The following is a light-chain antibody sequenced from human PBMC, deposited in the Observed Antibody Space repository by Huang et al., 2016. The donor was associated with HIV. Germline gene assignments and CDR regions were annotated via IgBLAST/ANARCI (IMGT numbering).Light chain of an antibody. J-gene: IGKJ2*01. Sequence: DIQITQSPSTLSASVGDRVTITCRASLSISSWLAWYQQKPGKAPKLLIYKASSLESGVPSRFSGSGSGTGCTLTISSLQPDDFATYYCQQYTTYFPTFGQGTKLEIK. CDR3: QQYTTYFPT. CDR1: LSISSW. V-gene: IGKV1-5*03. CDR2: KAS.